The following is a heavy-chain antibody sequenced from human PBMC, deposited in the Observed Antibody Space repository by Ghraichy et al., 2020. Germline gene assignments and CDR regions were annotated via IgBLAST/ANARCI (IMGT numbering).Heavy chain of an antibody. V-gene: IGHV5-51*01. Sequence: GESLNISCKGSGYSFTSYWIGWVRQMPEKGPEWMGIIYPGDSETRYSPSFQGQVTISADMSISTVYLQWSSLKAPDTAIYYCARLGGNLGATTAMFDYWGQGTLVNVSS. CDR1: GYSFTSYW. J-gene: IGHJ4*02. CDR2: IYPGDSET. CDR3: ARLGGNLGATTAMFDY. D-gene: IGHD1-26*01.